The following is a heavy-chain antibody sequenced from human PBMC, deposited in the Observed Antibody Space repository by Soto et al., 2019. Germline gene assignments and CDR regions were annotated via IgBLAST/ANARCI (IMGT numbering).Heavy chain of an antibody. D-gene: IGHD6-6*01. CDR3: ARVRTAYRSPSIDV. CDR1: GGSISSSNW. CDR2: IYHSGST. V-gene: IGHV4-4*02. J-gene: IGHJ6*02. Sequence: PSETLSLTCAVSGGSISSSNWWSWVRQPPGKGLEWIGEIYHSGSTNYNPSLKSRVTISVDKSKNQFSLKINSVTAADTAVYYCARVRTAYRSPSIDVWGQGTMVTVYS.